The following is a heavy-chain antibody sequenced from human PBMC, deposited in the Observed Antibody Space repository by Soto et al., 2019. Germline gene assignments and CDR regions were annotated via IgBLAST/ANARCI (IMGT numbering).Heavy chain of an antibody. CDR1: GFTFSNYA. J-gene: IGHJ5*02. CDR3: ARDAGRYFDRPGGFDP. V-gene: IGHV3-23*01. D-gene: IGHD3-9*01. CDR2: ISYGGGTT. Sequence: GGSLRLSCAASGFTFSNYAMSWVRQAPGKGLEWVSAISYGGGTTYYADSVKGRFTISRDNSKNTLYLQMNSLRAEDTAVYYCARDAGRYFDRPGGFDPWGQGTLVTVS.